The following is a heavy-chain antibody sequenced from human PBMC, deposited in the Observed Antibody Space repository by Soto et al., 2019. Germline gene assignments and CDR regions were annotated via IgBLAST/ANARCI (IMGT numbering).Heavy chain of an antibody. J-gene: IGHJ6*03. CDR2: IYPGDSDT. CDR1: GYSFTSYW. V-gene: IGHV5-51*01. Sequence: RGESLKISCKGSGYSFTSYWIGWVRQMPGKGLEWMGIIYPGDSDTRYSPSFQGQVTISADKSISTAYLQWSSLKASDTAMYYCARLSSITIFAIRGDYYYYXMDVWGKGTTVTVSS. D-gene: IGHD3-3*01. CDR3: ARLSSITIFAIRGDYYYYXMDV.